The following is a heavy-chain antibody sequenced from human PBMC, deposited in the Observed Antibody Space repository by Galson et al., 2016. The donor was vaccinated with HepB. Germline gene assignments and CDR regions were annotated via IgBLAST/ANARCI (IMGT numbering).Heavy chain of an antibody. D-gene: IGHD1-26*01. CDR2: IFWDGDD. J-gene: IGHJ4*02. CDR3: THWESSSWSPFY. V-gene: IGHV2-5*02. Sequence: PALVKPTQTLTLTCTFSGFSLTTRRVGVGWIRQPPGKALEWLAVIFWDGDDRYIPSLKSRLAITKDTSKNQVVLTMTNMDPVDTATYYCTHWESSSWSPFYWGQGTLVTVPS. CDR1: GFSLTTRRVG.